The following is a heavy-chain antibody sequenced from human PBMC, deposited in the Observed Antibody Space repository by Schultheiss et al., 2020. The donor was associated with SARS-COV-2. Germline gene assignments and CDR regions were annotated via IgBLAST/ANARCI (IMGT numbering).Heavy chain of an antibody. J-gene: IGHJ6*02. D-gene: IGHD6-6*01. CDR2: SNAGNGNT. CDR1: GYTFTGYY. V-gene: IGHV1/OR15-3*01. Sequence: ASVKVSCKASGYTFTGYYMHWVRQAPGQGLEWVGWSNAGNGNTKYSQEFQGRVTITADKSTSTAYMELSSLRSEDTAVYYCVAARRTYYYYYGMDVWGQGATVTVSS. CDR3: VAARRTYYYYYGMDV.